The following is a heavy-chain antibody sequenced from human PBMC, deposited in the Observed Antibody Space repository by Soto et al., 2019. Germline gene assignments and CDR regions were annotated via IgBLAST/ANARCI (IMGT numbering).Heavy chain of an antibody. CDR2: MNPNSGNT. J-gene: IGHJ6*02. V-gene: IGHV1-8*01. D-gene: IGHD1-1*01. CDR3: ARGRYHWSPVSPYGMDV. CDR1: GYTFTSYD. Sequence: QVQLVQSGAEVKKPGASVKVSCKASGYTFTSYDINWVRQATGQGLEWMGWMNPNSGNTGYAQKLQGRVTMTRNTSISTAYMELSSLRSEDTAVYYCARGRYHWSPVSPYGMDVWGQGTTVTVSS.